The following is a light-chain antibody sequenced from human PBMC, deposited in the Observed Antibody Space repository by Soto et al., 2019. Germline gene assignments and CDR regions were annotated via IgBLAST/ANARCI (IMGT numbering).Light chain of an antibody. CDR3: QQRSDWVT. J-gene: IGKJ5*01. V-gene: IGKV3-11*01. CDR1: QSVSSS. CDR2: DAS. Sequence: EIVLTQSPATLSLSPGERVTLSCRASQSVSSSLAWFQQKPGQAPRLLIYDASKRATGIPARFSGSGSGTDFTLTVSSLEPEDFAVYYCQQRSDWVTFGQGTRLEIK.